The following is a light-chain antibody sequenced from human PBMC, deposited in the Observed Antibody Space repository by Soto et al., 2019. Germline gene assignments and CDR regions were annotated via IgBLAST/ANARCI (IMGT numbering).Light chain of an antibody. CDR1: QSIRNN. J-gene: IGKJ5*01. Sequence: EIMMTQSPATLSVSPGERATLSCRASQSIRNNLAWYQQKPGQAPRLLIYYASTRATGIPARFSGSGSGTEFTLTISDLQSEDFALYYCQQYNNWPPITFGQGTRLEIK. V-gene: IGKV3-15*01. CDR2: YAS. CDR3: QQYNNWPPIT.